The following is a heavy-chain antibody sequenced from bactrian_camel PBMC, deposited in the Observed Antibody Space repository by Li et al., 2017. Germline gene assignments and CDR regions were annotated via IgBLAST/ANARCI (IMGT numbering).Heavy chain of an antibody. D-gene: IGHD3*01. CDR2: IKSNGIM. V-gene: IGHV3S53*01. CDR1: GAIDSRSC. J-gene: IGHJ4*01. Sequence: HVQLVESGGGSVQAGGSLRLSCVASGAIDSRSCMGWFRQAPGKEREGVARIKSNGIMSVEDSVKGRFTISKDNSNNTLYLQMNSLTPEDSAMYYCAADFLPPSFPLAQYHYGRWGQGTQVTVS. CDR3: AADFLPPSFPLAQYHYGR.